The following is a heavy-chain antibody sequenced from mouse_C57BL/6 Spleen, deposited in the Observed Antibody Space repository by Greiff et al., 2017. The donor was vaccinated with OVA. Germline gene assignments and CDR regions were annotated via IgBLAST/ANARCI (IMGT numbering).Heavy chain of an antibody. CDR1: GYAFSSSW. CDR3: ARWSEAY. V-gene: IGHV1-82*01. Sequence: QVQLQQSGPELAKPGASVKISCKASGYAFSSSWMNWVKQRPGKGLEWIGRIYPGDGDTNYNGKFKGKATLTADKSSSTAYMQLSSLTSEDSAVYFCARWSEAYWGQGTLVTVSA. CDR2: IYPGDGDT. J-gene: IGHJ3*01.